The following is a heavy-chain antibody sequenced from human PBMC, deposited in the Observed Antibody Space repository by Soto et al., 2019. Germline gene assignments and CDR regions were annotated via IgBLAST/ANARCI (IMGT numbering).Heavy chain of an antibody. D-gene: IGHD3-3*01. V-gene: IGHV4-39*01. CDR2: IYYSGST. CDR3: ARHPYYDFWSGFDY. Sequence: PSETLSLTCTVSGGSISSSSYYWGWIRQPPGKGLEWIGSIYYSGSTYYNPSLKSRVTISVDTSKDQFSLKLSSVTAADTAVYYCARHPYYDFWSGFDYWGQGTLVTVSS. J-gene: IGHJ4*02. CDR1: GGSISSSSYY.